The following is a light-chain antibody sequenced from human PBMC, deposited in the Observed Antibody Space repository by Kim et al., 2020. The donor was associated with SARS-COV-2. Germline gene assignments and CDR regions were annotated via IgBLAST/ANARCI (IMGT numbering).Light chain of an antibody. J-gene: IGKJ4*01. V-gene: IGKV3-15*01. CDR1: QSVSSN. CDR2: GAS. Sequence: EIVMTQSPATLSLSPGERATLSCRASQSVSSNLAWYQQKPGQAPRLLIYGASTRATGIPARFSGSGSGTEFTLTISSLQSEDFAVYYCQQYNNWPSVTFGGGTKVDIK. CDR3: QQYNNWPSVT.